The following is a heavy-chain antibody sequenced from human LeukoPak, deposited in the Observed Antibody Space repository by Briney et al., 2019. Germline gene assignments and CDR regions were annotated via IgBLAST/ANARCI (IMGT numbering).Heavy chain of an antibody. J-gene: IGHJ4*02. Sequence: PSETLSLTCTVSGGSISSSSYYWGWIRQPPGKGLEWIGSIYYSGSTYYNPSLKSRVTISVDTSKNQFSLKLSSVTAADTAVYYSARIAAAGMGVPCFDYGGQGTLVTVSS. D-gene: IGHD6-13*01. V-gene: IGHV4-39*01. CDR1: GGSISSSSYY. CDR3: ARIAAAGMGVPCFDY. CDR2: IYYSGST.